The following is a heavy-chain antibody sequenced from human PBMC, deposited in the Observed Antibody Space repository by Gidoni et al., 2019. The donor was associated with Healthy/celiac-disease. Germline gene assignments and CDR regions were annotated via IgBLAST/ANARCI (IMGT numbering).Heavy chain of an antibody. D-gene: IGHD4-17*01. Sequence: QVQLQESGPGLVKPSETLSLTCTVSGGSISSYSWSWIRQPPGKGLEWIGYIYYSGSTNYNPSLKSRVTISVDTSKNQFSLKLSSVTAADTAVYYCARGADYGYFDYWGQGTLVTVSS. J-gene: IGHJ4*02. CDR1: GGSISSYS. CDR2: IYYSGST. CDR3: ARGADYGYFDY. V-gene: IGHV4-59*01.